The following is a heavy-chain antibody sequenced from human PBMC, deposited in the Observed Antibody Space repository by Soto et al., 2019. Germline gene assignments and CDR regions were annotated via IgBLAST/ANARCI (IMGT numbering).Heavy chain of an antibody. Sequence: EVQLVESGGGLVQPGGSLRLSCAASGFTFSSYWMHWVRQAPGKGLVWVSRINSDGSSTSYADSVKGRFTISRDNAKNTLYLQMNSLRAEDAGVYYCASSSGWYRTFAFDIWGQGTMVTVSS. D-gene: IGHD6-19*01. J-gene: IGHJ3*02. CDR3: ASSSGWYRTFAFDI. CDR1: GFTFSSYW. V-gene: IGHV3-74*01. CDR2: INSDGSST.